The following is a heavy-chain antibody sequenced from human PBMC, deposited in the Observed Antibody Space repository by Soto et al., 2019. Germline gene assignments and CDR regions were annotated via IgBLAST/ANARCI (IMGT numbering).Heavy chain of an antibody. D-gene: IGHD4-17*01. J-gene: IGHJ6*02. V-gene: IGHV3-30*18. Sequence: QVQLVESGGGVVQPGRSLRLSCAASGFTFSSYGMHWVRQAPGKGLEWVAVISYDGSNKYYADSVKGRFTISRDNSKNTLYLQMNSLRAEDTAVYYCAKSVRSGDRNGYGMDVWGQGTTVTVSS. CDR1: GFTFSSYG. CDR2: ISYDGSNK. CDR3: AKSVRSGDRNGYGMDV.